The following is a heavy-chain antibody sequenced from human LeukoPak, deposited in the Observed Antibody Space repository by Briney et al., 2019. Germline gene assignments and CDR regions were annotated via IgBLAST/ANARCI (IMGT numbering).Heavy chain of an antibody. CDR3: ARDLYNSGLDY. Sequence: WVSYISTSGSSIFYADSVKGRFTISRDNAKNSLYLQMNSLRAEDTAVYYCARDLYNSGLDYWGQGTLVTVSS. V-gene: IGHV3-11*01. D-gene: IGHD1-1*01. J-gene: IGHJ4*02. CDR2: ISTSGSSI.